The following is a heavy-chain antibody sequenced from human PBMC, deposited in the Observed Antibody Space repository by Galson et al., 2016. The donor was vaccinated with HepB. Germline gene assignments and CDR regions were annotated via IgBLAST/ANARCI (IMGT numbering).Heavy chain of an antibody. V-gene: IGHV3-23*01. D-gene: IGHD4-17*01. J-gene: IGHJ2*01. CDR3: ASGTTVTTSNSFWYFDL. Sequence: SLRLSCAASGFTFSSYAMSWVRQAPGKGLEWVSGISGSGGSTNYGDSVKGRFTFSRDNSKNTMYVQMTSLRAEDTAVYYCASGTTVTTSNSFWYFDLWGRGTLVTVSS. CDR1: GFTFSSYA. CDR2: ISGSGGST.